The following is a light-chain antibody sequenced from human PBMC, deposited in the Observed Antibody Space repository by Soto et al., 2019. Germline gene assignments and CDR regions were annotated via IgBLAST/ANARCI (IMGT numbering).Light chain of an antibody. CDR2: LGS. V-gene: IGKV2-28*01. CDR3: MQSLETPYT. J-gene: IGKJ2*01. CDR1: QSPLHRTGNYF. Sequence: DIVTTQSPLSLLVTPGEPASISCKCSQSPLHRTGNYFLAWYLQKPGQSPQVLIYLGSNRASGVPDRFSGSGSGTDFTLKISRVEAEDVGVYYCMQSLETPYTFGQGTKLEIK.